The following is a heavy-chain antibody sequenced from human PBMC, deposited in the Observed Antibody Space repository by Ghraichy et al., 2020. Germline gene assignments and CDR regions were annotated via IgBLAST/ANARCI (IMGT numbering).Heavy chain of an antibody. J-gene: IGHJ4*02. D-gene: IGHD5-18*01. CDR2: ISYDGSNK. CDR3: ARDPVYSRILDY. V-gene: IGHV3-30-3*01. Sequence: GGSLRLTCAASGFTFSSYAMHWVRQAPGKGLEWVAVISYDGSNKYYADSVKGRFTISRDNSKNTLYLQMNSLRAEDTAVYYCARDPVYSRILDYWGQGTLVTVSS. CDR1: GFTFSSYA.